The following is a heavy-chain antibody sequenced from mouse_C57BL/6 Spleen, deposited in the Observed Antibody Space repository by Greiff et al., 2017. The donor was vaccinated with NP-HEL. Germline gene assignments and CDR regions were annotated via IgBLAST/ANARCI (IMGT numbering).Heavy chain of an antibody. CDR2: IHPSDSDT. V-gene: IGHV1-74*01. Sequence: QVQLKQPGAELVKPGASVKVSCKASGYTFTSYWMHWVKQRPGQGLEWIGRIHPSDSDTNYNQKFKGKATLTVDKSSSTAYMQLSSLTSEDSAVYYCAISPYYGEAWFAYWGQGTLVTVSA. J-gene: IGHJ3*01. CDR1: GYTFTSYW. D-gene: IGHD2-13*01. CDR3: AISPYYGEAWFAY.